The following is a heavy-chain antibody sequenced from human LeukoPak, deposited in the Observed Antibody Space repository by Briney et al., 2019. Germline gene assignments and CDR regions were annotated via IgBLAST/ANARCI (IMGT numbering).Heavy chain of an antibody. CDR3: ARESSPGYSYGYPLAY. CDR1: GFTFSSYS. V-gene: IGHV3-21*01. CDR2: IRSSSSYI. Sequence: GGSLRLSCAASGFTFSSYSMNWVRQAPGKGLEWVSSIRSSSSYIYYADSVKGRFTISRDNAKNSLYLQMNSLRADDTAVYYCARESSPGYSYGYPLAYWGQGTLVTVSS. J-gene: IGHJ4*02. D-gene: IGHD5-18*01.